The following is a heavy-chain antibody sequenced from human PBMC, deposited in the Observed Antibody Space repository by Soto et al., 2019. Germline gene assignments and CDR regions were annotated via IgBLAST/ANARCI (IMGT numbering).Heavy chain of an antibody. CDR3: ARVPSVPAATVYYYYYGMDV. CDR1: GYTFTSYG. V-gene: IGHV1-18*01. J-gene: IGHJ6*02. CDR2: ISAYNGNT. Sequence: QVQLVQSGAEVKKPGASVKVSCKASGYTFTSYGISWVRQAPGQGLEWMGWISAYNGNTNYAQKLQGRVTMTTDTSTSTAYMELRSLRSDDTAVYYCARVPSVPAATVYYYYYGMDVWGQGTTVTVSS. D-gene: IGHD2-2*01.